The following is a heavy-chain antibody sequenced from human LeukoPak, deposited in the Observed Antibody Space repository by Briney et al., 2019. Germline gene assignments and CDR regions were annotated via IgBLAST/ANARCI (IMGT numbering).Heavy chain of an antibody. D-gene: IGHD3-9*01. CDR3: AKDISPYYDILTGLPDY. CDR1: GFTFSSYW. CDR2: IKQDGSEK. V-gene: IGHV3-7*01. Sequence: GGSLRLSCAASGFTFSSYWMSWVRQAPGKGLEWVANIKQDGSEKYYVDSVKGRFTISRDNAKNSLSLQMNSLRAEDTAVYYCAKDISPYYDILTGLPDYWGQGTLVTVSS. J-gene: IGHJ4*02.